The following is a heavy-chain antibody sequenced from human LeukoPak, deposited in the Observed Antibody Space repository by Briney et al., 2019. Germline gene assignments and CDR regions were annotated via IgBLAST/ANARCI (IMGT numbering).Heavy chain of an antibody. J-gene: IGHJ3*02. D-gene: IGHD2/OR15-2a*01. Sequence: GGSLRLSCAASGFTFSSYWMHWVRQAPGKGLMWVSRINSDGSITNYADSVKGRFTISRDNAKNTLYLQMNSLRAEDTAVYYCAGEIVRRRSARAFDIWGQGTMVTVSS. CDR2: INSDGSIT. CDR3: AGEIVRRRSARAFDI. V-gene: IGHV3-74*01. CDR1: GFTFSSYW.